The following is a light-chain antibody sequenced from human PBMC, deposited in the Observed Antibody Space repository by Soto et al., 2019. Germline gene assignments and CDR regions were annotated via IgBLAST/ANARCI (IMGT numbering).Light chain of an antibody. V-gene: IGKV3-20*01. J-gene: IGKJ1*01. CDR3: HQHGSSPRT. Sequence: EIVLTQSPGTLSLSPGERATLSCRASQSVSSSYLAWYQQKPGQAPRLLIECASSRATVIPHSFSGSGSGTDFTLTTSRLEPEDFAVYYCHQHGSSPRTFGQGTKVDIK. CDR2: CAS. CDR1: QSVSSSY.